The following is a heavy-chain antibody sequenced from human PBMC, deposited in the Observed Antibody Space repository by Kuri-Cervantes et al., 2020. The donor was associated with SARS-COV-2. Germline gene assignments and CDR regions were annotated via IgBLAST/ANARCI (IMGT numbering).Heavy chain of an antibody. Sequence: SETLSLTCSVSGDSVYSYYWSWIRQPPGKGLEWIGSIYHSGSTYYNPSLKSRVTISVDTSKNQFSLKLSSVTAADTAVYYCARSHSGSYDSPPDYWGQGTLVTVSS. CDR1: GDSVYSYY. V-gene: IGHV4-38-2*01. D-gene: IGHD1-26*01. CDR3: ARSHSGSYDSPPDY. CDR2: IYHSGST. J-gene: IGHJ4*02.